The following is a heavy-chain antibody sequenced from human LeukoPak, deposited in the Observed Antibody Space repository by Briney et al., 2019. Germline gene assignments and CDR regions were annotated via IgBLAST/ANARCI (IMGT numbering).Heavy chain of an antibody. CDR3: ARGRFDYYMDV. V-gene: IGHV4-34*01. Sequence: GSLRLSCAASGFTFSSYWMSWVRQPPGKGLEWIGEINHSGSTNYNPSLKSRVTLSVDTSKNQFSLKLSSVTAADTAVYYCARGRFDYYMDVWGKGTRSPSP. D-gene: IGHD3-3*01. J-gene: IGHJ6*03. CDR2: INHSGST. CDR1: GFTFSSYW.